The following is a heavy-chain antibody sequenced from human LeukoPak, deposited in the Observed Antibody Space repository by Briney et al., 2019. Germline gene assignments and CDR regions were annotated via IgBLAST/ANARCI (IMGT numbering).Heavy chain of an antibody. V-gene: IGHV3-33*01. D-gene: IGHD2-2*01. Sequence: GGSLRLSCAASGFTFSSYGMHWVRQAPGKGLEWVAVIWYDGSNKYYADSVKGRFTISRDNSKNTLYLQMNSLRAEDTAVYYCARGPYCSSTSCYYYYGMDVWGQGTTVTVPS. J-gene: IGHJ6*02. CDR3: ARGPYCSSTSCYYYYGMDV. CDR2: IWYDGSNK. CDR1: GFTFSSYG.